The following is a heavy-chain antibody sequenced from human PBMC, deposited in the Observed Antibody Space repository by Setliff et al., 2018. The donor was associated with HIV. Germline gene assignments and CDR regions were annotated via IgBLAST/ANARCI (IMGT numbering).Heavy chain of an antibody. J-gene: IGHJ2*01. CDR1: SGDY. CDR2: IYYTGRT. D-gene: IGHD3-22*01. V-gene: IGHV4-38-2*02. CDR3: ARDRAMSAVKFWYFDL. Sequence: SGDYWAWLRLSPGRGLEWIGTIYYTGRTYYNPSLRSRLSISVETSKNQFSLKLSSVTAADTAVYYCARDRAMSAVKFWYFDLWGRGTLVTVSS.